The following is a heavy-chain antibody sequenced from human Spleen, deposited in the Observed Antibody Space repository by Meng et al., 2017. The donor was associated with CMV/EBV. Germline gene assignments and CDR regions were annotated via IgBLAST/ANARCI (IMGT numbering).Heavy chain of an antibody. J-gene: IGHJ5*02. CDR3: ARMPARGWFDP. D-gene: IGHD6-6*01. CDR2: ISSSGSTI. CDR1: GFTFSDYY. Sequence: GGSLRLSCAASGFTFSDYYMSWIRQAPGKGLEWVSYISSSGSTIYYADSVKGRFTISRDNAKNSLYLQMSDLRVEDTAIYYCARMPARGWFDPWGQGTLVTVSS. V-gene: IGHV3-11*04.